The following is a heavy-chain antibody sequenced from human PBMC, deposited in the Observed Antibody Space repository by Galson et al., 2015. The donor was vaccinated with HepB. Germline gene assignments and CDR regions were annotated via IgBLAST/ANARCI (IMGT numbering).Heavy chain of an antibody. CDR1: GYSFTMNS. J-gene: IGHJ6*02. V-gene: IGHV7-4-1*02. CDR3: ARVVSRLEMDV. Sequence: SVKVSCKASGYSFTMNSMNWVRQAPGQGLEWMGWIATDTGKPTYGQGFRGRFVFSVDPSVSTAYLQINSLRAEDTATYYCARVVSRLEMDVWGQGTAVTVSS. CDR2: IATDTGKP.